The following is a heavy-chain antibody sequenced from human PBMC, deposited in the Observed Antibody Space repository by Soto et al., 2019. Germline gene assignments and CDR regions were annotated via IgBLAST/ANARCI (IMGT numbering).Heavy chain of an antibody. CDR3: ARDAYSGRFDP. CDR1: GYTFTGYY. J-gene: IGHJ5*02. Sequence: GASVKVSCKASGYTFTGYYMHWVRQAPGQGLEWMGWINPNSGVTKYAQKSQGRVTMTRDTSISTAYMELRSLRSDDTAVYYCARDAYSGRFDPWGQGTLVTVSS. D-gene: IGHD1-26*01. V-gene: IGHV1-2*02. CDR2: INPNSGVT.